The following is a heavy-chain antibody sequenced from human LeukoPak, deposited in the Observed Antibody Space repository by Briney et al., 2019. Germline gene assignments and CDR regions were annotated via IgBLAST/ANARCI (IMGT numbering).Heavy chain of an antibody. Sequence: GASVKVSRKASGGTFSSYAISWVRQAPGQGLEWMGGIIPIFGTANYAQKFQGRVTITADESTSTAYMELSSLRSEDTAVYYCARDREGDIAVAGITPRVFDYWGQGTLATVSS. CDR1: GGTFSSYA. J-gene: IGHJ4*02. D-gene: IGHD6-19*01. CDR2: IIPIFGTA. CDR3: ARDREGDIAVAGITPRVFDY. V-gene: IGHV1-69*13.